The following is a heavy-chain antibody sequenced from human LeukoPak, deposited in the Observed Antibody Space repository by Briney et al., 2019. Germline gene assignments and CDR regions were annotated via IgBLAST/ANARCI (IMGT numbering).Heavy chain of an antibody. CDR2: ISGSGGST. D-gene: IGHD3-22*01. J-gene: IGHJ4*02. CDR1: GFTFSSYA. V-gene: IGHV3-23*01. Sequence: GSLRLSCAASGFTFSSYAMSWVCQAPGKGLEWVSAISGSGGSTYYADSVKGRFTISRDNSKNTLNLQMNSLRAEDTAVYYCARSITMIVVAPPDYWGQGTLVTVSS. CDR3: ARSITMIVVAPPDY.